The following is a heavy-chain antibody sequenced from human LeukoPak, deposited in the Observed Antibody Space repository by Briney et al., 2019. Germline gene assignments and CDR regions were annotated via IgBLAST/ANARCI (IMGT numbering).Heavy chain of an antibody. CDR1: GFTFSSYA. D-gene: IGHD1-26*01. CDR3: AKVGKVGARGDEYFQH. CDR2: ISGSGGST. V-gene: IGHV3-23*01. Sequence: GGSLRLSCAASGFTFSSYAMSWVRQAPGKGLEWVSAISGSGGSTYYADSVKGRFTISRDNSKNALYLQMNSLRAEDTAVYYYAKVGKVGARGDEYFQHWGQGTLVTVSS. J-gene: IGHJ1*01.